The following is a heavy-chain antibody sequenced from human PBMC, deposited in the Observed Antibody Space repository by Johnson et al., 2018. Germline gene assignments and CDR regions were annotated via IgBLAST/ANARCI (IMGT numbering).Heavy chain of an antibody. CDR3: AYPKYNWNNLYYYDYMDV. CDR2: VNQDGSEK. Sequence: VQLVESGGGLVQPGGSLRLSCAGSGFTFSTYWMTWVRQAPGKGLEWVANVNQDGSEKHYVDAVKGRFTISRDNAKNSLYLQMNSLRAEDTALYYCAYPKYNWNNLYYYDYMDVWGKGTTVTVSS. CDR1: GFTFSTYW. J-gene: IGHJ6*03. D-gene: IGHD1/OR15-1a*01. V-gene: IGHV3-7*01.